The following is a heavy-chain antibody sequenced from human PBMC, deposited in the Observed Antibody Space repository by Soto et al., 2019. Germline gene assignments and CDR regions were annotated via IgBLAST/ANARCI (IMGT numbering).Heavy chain of an antibody. CDR1: GGSISTGGYY. J-gene: IGHJ6*02. CDR2: IYYSGST. CDR3: ARGGRRSPGMDV. V-gene: IGHV4-31*03. Sequence: SETLSLTCTVSGGSISTGGYYWSWIRQHPGKGLEWIGYIYYSGSTYYNPSLKSRVTISVDTSKNQFSLKLSSVTAADTAVYYCARGGRRSPGMDVWGQGTTVTVSS.